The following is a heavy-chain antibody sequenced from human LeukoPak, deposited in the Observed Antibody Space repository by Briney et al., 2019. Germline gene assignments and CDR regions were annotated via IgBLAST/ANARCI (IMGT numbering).Heavy chain of an antibody. D-gene: IGHD1-26*01. J-gene: IGHJ4*02. CDR1: GYTFTGYY. CDR2: INPNSGGT. Sequence: ASVKVSCKASGYTFTGYYMHWVRQAPGQGLEWMGWINPNSGGTNYAQKFQGRVTMTRDTSISTAYMELGRLRSDDTAVYYCASIIVGATTRNYWGQGTLVTVSS. V-gene: IGHV1-2*02. CDR3: ASIIVGATTRNY.